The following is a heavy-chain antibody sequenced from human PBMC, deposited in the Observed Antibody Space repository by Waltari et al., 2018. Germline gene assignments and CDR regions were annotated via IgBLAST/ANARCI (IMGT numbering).Heavy chain of an antibody. CDR3: VRDFCDRTKCHGMDV. V-gene: IGHV3-30*04. J-gene: IGHJ6*02. D-gene: IGHD3-22*01. CDR1: EFTFSSSA. Sequence: QVQLVESGGGVVQPGRSLRLSCAASEFTFSSSAMHWVRQAPGKGLEWVAVISYNERNIYYVDSVKGRFTISRDNSKKTLYLQMNSLRPEDTAMYYCVRDFCDRTKCHGMDVWGQGTTVTVSS. CDR2: ISYNERNI.